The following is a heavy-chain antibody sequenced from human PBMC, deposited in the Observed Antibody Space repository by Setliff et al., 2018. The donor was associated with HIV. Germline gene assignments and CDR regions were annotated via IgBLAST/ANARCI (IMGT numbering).Heavy chain of an antibody. CDR3: AKEREYYDILTGYGGFYYMDV. J-gene: IGHJ6*03. CDR1: GFTFSTYS. Sequence: GGSLRLSCAASGFTFSTYSMNWVRQAPGKGLEWVSYISGTSGTMYYADSVKGRFTISRDNAKNSLFLQMNSLTAEDTAVYYCAKEREYYDILTGYGGFYYMDVWGKGTTVTVSS. V-gene: IGHV3-48*01. CDR2: ISGTSGTM. D-gene: IGHD3-9*01.